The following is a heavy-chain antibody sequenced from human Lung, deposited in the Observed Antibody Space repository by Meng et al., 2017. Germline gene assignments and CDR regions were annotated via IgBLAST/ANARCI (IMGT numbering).Heavy chain of an antibody. CDR1: GGSLSGYY. CDR2: IIDSGST. CDR3: VRRTYSSGWYFDY. D-gene: IGHD6-19*01. V-gene: IGHV4-34*02. J-gene: IGHJ4*02. Sequence: QLQLQQWGAGLLKPSETLSLTCAVYGGSLSGYYWSWIRQPPGKGLEWIGEIIDSGSTNYNPSLKSRVTISVDTSKNQFSLRVTSVTAADRAVYYCVRRTYSSGWYFDYWGQGTLVTVSS.